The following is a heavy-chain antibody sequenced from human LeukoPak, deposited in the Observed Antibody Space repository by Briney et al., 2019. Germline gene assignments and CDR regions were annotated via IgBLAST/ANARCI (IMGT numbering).Heavy chain of an antibody. Sequence: ASVKVSCKASGYTLTNYGISWVRQAPGQGLEWMGWINTNTGNPTYAQGFTGRFVFSLDTSVSTAYLQISSLKAEDTAVYYYARLNDYGDSQFAYWGQGTLVTVSS. CDR2: INTNTGNP. V-gene: IGHV7-4-1*02. D-gene: IGHD4-17*01. J-gene: IGHJ4*02. CDR1: GYTLTNYG. CDR3: ARLNDYGDSQFAY.